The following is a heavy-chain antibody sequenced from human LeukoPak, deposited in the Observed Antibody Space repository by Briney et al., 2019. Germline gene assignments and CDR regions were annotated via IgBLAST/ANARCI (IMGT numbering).Heavy chain of an antibody. CDR3: ARDMGGYSSGYSSLSDY. CDR1: GFTFSSYS. Sequence: NPGGSLRLSCAASGFTFSSYSMNWVRQAPGKGLEWVSSISSSSSYIYYADSVKGRFTISRDNAKNSLYLQMNSLRAEDTAVYYCARDMGGYSSGYSSLSDYWGQGTLVTVSS. V-gene: IGHV3-21*01. J-gene: IGHJ4*02. CDR2: ISSSSSYI. D-gene: IGHD3-22*01.